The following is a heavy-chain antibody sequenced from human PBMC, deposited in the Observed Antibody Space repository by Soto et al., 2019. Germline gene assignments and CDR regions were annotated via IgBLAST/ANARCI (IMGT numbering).Heavy chain of an antibody. CDR2: ISYDGSNK. V-gene: IGHV3-30-3*01. D-gene: IGHD6-13*01. J-gene: IGHJ4*02. CDR3: ARVALRAAEFDY. Sequence: GGSLRLSCAASGFTFSSYAMHWVRQAPGKGLEWVAVISYDGSNKYYADSVKGRFTISRDNSKNTLYLQMNSLRAEDTAVYYCARVALRAAEFDYWGQGTLVTVSS. CDR1: GFTFSSYA.